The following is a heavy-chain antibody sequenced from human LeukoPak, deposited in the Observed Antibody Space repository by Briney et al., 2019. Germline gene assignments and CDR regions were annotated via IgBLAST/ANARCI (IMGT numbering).Heavy chain of an antibody. D-gene: IGHD5-18*01. J-gene: IGHJ3*02. CDR1: GGSFSGYY. CDR2: INHSGSN. V-gene: IGHV4-34*01. Sequence: PSETLSLTCAVYGGSFSGYYWSWIRQPPGKGLEWIGEINHSGSNNYNPSLKSRVTISVDTSKNQCSLKLSSGTAADTAVYYCARVGVDTAEDAFDIWGQGTMVTVSS. CDR3: ARVGVDTAEDAFDI.